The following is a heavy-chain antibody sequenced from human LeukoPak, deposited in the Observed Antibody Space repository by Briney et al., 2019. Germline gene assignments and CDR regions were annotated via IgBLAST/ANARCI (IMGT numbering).Heavy chain of an antibody. J-gene: IGHJ6*02. D-gene: IGHD3-16*01. V-gene: IGHV1-69*01. Sequence: GSSVKVSCKASGGTFSSYAISGVRQAPGQGLEWMGGIIPIFGTANYAQKFQGRVTITADESTSTAYMELSSLRSESTAVYYCARRAWASSYYYYGMDVWGQGTTVTVSS. CDR1: GGTFSSYA. CDR3: ARRAWASSYYYYGMDV. CDR2: IIPIFGTA.